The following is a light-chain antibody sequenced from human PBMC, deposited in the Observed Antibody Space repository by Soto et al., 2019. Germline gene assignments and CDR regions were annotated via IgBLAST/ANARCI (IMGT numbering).Light chain of an antibody. CDR1: SSDVGGYNY. Sequence: QSALTQPRSVSESPGQSVTISCTGTSSDVGGYNYVSWYQQHPGKAPKLIIYEVNKRPSGVPDRFSGSKSGNTASLTISGLQAEDEADYYCYSYAGSDTDVFGGGTKLTVL. CDR3: YSYAGSDTDV. V-gene: IGLV2-11*01. CDR2: EVN. J-gene: IGLJ2*01.